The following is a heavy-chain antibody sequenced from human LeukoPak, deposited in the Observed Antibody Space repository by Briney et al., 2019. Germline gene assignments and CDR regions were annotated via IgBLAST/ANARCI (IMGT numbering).Heavy chain of an antibody. J-gene: IGHJ3*01. CDR3: AMKAVPRPRLHDAFDF. CDR2: ISGSGGST. CDR1: GFTFSSYA. D-gene: IGHD5-24*01. Sequence: GGSLRLSCAASGFTFSSYAMSWVRQAPGKGLEWVSAISGSGGSTYYADSVKGRFTISRDNSKDALYLQMNSPRADDTAVYYCAMKAVPRPRLHDAFDFWGQGTVVSVSS. V-gene: IGHV3-23*01.